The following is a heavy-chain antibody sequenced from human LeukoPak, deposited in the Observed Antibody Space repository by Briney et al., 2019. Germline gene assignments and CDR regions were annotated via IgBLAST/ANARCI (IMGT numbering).Heavy chain of an antibody. V-gene: IGHV1-18*01. CDR1: GYTFPSYG. CDR3: SRDYGSSWKPIYFDY. J-gene: IGHJ4*02. CDR2: ISAYNGNT. D-gene: IGHD6-13*01. Sequence: GASVKVSCKASGYTFPSYGISWVRQAPGQGLEWMGWISAYNGNTNYAQKLQGRVTMTTDTSTSTAYMELRGLRSDDTAVYFCSRDYGSSWKPIYFDYWGQGTLVTVSS.